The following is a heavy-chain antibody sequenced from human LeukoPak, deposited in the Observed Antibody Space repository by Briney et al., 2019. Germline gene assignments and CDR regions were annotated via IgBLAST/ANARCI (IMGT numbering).Heavy chain of an antibody. D-gene: IGHD1-1*01. CDR1: GDSFSTYY. CDR3: ARSPRYRFDY. Sequence: SETLSLTCTVSGDSFSTYYWSWIRQPPGKGLEWIGYIYYSGSTNYNPSLKSRVTISVDTSKNQFSLKLSSVTAADTAVYYCARSPRYRFDYWGQGTLVTVSS. CDR2: IYYSGST. V-gene: IGHV4-59*01. J-gene: IGHJ4*02.